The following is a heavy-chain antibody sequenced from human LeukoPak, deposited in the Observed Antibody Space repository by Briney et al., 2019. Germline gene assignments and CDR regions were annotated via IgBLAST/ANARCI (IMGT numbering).Heavy chain of an antibody. D-gene: IGHD2-2*01. CDR1: GYTFTGYY. Sequence: ASVKVSCKASGYTFTGYYMHWVRQAPGQGLEWMGWINPNSGGTNYAQKFQGRVTMTRDTSISTAYMELSRLRSDDTAVYHCARDGGYCSSTSCYYNYWGQGTLVTVSS. V-gene: IGHV1-2*02. CDR3: ARDGGYCSSTSCYYNY. CDR2: INPNSGGT. J-gene: IGHJ4*02.